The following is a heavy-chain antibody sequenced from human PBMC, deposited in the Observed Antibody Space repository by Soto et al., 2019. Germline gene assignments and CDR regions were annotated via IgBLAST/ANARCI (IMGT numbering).Heavy chain of an antibody. CDR3: ARRPQRWLTQVDHDAFDI. D-gene: IGHD5-12*01. CDR1: GGTFSSYA. CDR2: IIPIFGTA. Sequence: ASVKVSCKASGGTFSSYAISWVRQAPGQGLEWMGGIIPIFGTANYAQKFQGRVMITADESTSTAYMELSSLRSEDTAVYYCARRPQRWLTQVDHDAFDIWGQGTMVTVSS. V-gene: IGHV1-69*13. J-gene: IGHJ3*02.